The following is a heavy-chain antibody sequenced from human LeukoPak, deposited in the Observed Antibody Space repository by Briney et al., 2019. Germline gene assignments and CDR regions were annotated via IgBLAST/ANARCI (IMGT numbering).Heavy chain of an antibody. CDR3: ARGSPPRVYYDRSGYYSYYFDY. J-gene: IGHJ4*02. V-gene: IGHV1-2*02. Sequence: ASVKVSFKASGYTFTGYYMHWVRPAPGQGLEWMGWINPNSGGTNYSQKFQGRVTMTRDTSISTAYMELSRLRSDDTAVYYCARGSPPRVYYDRSGYYSYYFDYWGQGTLVTVSS. D-gene: IGHD3-22*01. CDR2: INPNSGGT. CDR1: GYTFTGYY.